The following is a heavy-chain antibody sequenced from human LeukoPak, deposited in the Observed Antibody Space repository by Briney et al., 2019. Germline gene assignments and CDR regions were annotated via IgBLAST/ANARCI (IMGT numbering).Heavy chain of an antibody. V-gene: IGHV3-7*01. Sequence: GGSLRLSCAASGFTFSSYWMSWVRQAPGKGLEWVANIKQDGSEKYYVDSVKGRFTISRDNAKNSLYLQMNSLRAEDTAVYYCAREYDSSGYAAFDIWGQGTMVTVPS. J-gene: IGHJ3*02. D-gene: IGHD3-22*01. CDR3: AREYDSSGYAAFDI. CDR2: IKQDGSEK. CDR1: GFTFSSYW.